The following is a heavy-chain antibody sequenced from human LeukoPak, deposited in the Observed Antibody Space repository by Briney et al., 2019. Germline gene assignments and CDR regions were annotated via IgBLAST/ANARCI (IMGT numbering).Heavy chain of an antibody. Sequence: ASVTVSCKASGYTFNGYYMHWVRQAPGQGLEWMGWINPNIGDRNYAQKLQGRVTMTTDTSTSTAYMELRSLRSDDTAVYYCARDWENCSGGSCYAAYNWFDPWGRGTLVTVSS. CDR2: INPNIGDR. J-gene: IGHJ5*02. CDR3: ARDWENCSGGSCYAAYNWFDP. D-gene: IGHD2-15*01. V-gene: IGHV1-18*04. CDR1: GYTFNGYY.